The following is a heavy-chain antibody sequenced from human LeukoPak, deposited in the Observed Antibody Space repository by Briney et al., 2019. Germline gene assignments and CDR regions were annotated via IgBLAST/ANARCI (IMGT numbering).Heavy chain of an antibody. CDR3: ARDPDDILTGSSHYYYGMDV. V-gene: IGHV3-30*04. J-gene: IGHJ6*04. Sequence: GGSLRLSCAASGFTFSSYAMHWVRQAPGKGLEWVAVISYDGSNKYYADSVKGRFTISRDNSKNTLYLQMNSLRAEDTAVYYCARDPDDILTGSSHYYYGMDVWGKGTTVTVSS. CDR2: ISYDGSNK. D-gene: IGHD3-9*01. CDR1: GFTFSSYA.